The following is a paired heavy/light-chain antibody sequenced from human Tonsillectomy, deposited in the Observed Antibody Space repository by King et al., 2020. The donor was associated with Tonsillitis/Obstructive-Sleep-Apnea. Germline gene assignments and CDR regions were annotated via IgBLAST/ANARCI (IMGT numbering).Light chain of an antibody. Sequence: QSALTQPRSVSGSPGQSVTISCTGTSSDVGGYNYVSWYQQHPGKAPKLMIYDVSKRPSGVPDRFSGSKSGNTASLTISGLQAEDEADYYCCSYAGSYSYVFGTGTKVTVL. CDR3: CSYAGSYSYV. V-gene: IGLV2-11*01. CDR1: SSDVGGYNY. J-gene: IGLJ1*01. CDR2: DVS.
Heavy chain of an antibody. J-gene: IGHJ6*03. D-gene: IGHD1-1*01. CDR2: IIPIFGTA. V-gene: IGHV1-69*01. CDR3: ARGDNWNDVRGLAYYYYYMDV. Sequence: QVQLVQSGAEVKKPGSSVKVSCKASGGTFSSYAISWVRQAPGQGLEWMGGIIPIFGTANYAQKFQGRVTITADESTSTAYMELSSLRSEDTAVYYCARGDNWNDVRGLAYYYYYMDVWGKGTTVTVSS. CDR1: GGTFSSYA.